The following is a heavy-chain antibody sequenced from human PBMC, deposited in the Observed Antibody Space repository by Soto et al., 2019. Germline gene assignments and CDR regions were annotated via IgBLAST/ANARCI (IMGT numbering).Heavy chain of an antibody. D-gene: IGHD3-3*01. V-gene: IGHV4-39*01. Sequence: SETLSLTCTVSGGSISSSSYYWVWIRHPPGKGLEWIGSIYYSGSTYYNPSLKSRVTISVDTSKNQFSLKLSSVTAADTAVYYCARLHRKYDFWSGYYTGDWFDPWGQGTLVTVSS. CDR1: GGSISSSSYY. CDR2: IYYSGST. CDR3: ARLHRKYDFWSGYYTGDWFDP. J-gene: IGHJ5*02.